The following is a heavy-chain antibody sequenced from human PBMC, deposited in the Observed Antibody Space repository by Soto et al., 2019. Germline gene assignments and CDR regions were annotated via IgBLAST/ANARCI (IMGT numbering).Heavy chain of an antibody. Sequence: QVQLVQSAAEVKKPGASVKVSCRTSGYNFSTYGISWVRQAPGQGLEWMAWISTYNGNTKFAQKFQGRVTMTTDTSTSTGYMELRSLRSDDTAVYYCARTHHYGSGSYLPRAWFDPWGQGTLVIVSS. CDR1: GYNFSTYG. CDR3: ARTHHYGSGSYLPRAWFDP. D-gene: IGHD3-10*01. CDR2: ISTYNGNT. V-gene: IGHV1-18*01. J-gene: IGHJ5*02.